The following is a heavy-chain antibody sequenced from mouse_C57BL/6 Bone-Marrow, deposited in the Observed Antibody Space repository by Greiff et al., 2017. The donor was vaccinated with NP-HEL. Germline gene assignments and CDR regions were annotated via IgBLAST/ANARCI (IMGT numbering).Heavy chain of an antibody. CDR2: IYPGSGST. J-gene: IGHJ2*01. Sequence: QVQLQQPGAELVKPGASVKMSCKASGYTFTSYWITWVKQRPGQGLEWIGDIYPGSGSTNYNEKFKGKATLTADKSSSTAYMELRSLTSEDSAVYFCARAGYYGSSYFDYWGQGTTLTVSS. CDR1: GYTFTSYW. CDR3: ARAGYYGSSYFDY. V-gene: IGHV1-55*01. D-gene: IGHD1-1*01.